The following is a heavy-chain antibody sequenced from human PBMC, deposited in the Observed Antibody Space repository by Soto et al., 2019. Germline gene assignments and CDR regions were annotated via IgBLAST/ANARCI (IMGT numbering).Heavy chain of an antibody. Sequence: QVQLQESGPGLVKPSQTLSLTCTVSGGSISSGDYYWSWIRQPPGKGLEWIGYIYYSGSTYYNPSLKSRVTISVDTSKNQFSLKLNSVTAADTAVYYCARGSNWNYVSMGYYFDYWGQGTLVTVSS. CDR3: ARGSNWNYVSMGYYFDY. J-gene: IGHJ4*02. D-gene: IGHD1-7*01. CDR2: IYYSGST. CDR1: GGSISSGDYY. V-gene: IGHV4-30-4*01.